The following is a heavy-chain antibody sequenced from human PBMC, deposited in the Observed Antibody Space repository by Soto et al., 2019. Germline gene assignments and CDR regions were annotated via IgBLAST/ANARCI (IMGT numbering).Heavy chain of an antibody. CDR2: IWYDGSNK. CDR1: GFTFSSYG. J-gene: IGHJ3*02. V-gene: IGHV3-33*01. D-gene: IGHD3-3*01. Sequence: GGSLRLSCAASGFTFSSYGMHGVRQAPGKGLEWVAVIWYDGSNKYYADSVKGRFTISRDNSKNTLYLQMNSLRAEDTAVYYCARGFTNFGQTGAFDIWGQGTMVTVPS. CDR3: ARGFTNFGQTGAFDI.